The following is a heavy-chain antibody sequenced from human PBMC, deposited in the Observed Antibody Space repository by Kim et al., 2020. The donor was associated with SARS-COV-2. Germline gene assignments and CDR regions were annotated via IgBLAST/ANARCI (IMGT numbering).Heavy chain of an antibody. CDR2: ISGSGGST. CDR1: GFSFSSFA. V-gene: IGHV3-23*01. J-gene: IGHJ4*01. D-gene: IGHD3-3*01. CDR3: AKSGSGGSSYGGGSYFD. Sequence: GGSLRLSCAASGFSFSSFAVSWVCQAPGKGLEWVSAISGSGGSTYYADSVKGRFTISRVNSKYTVYLQMNSLRAEDTAIYYCAKSGSGGSSYGGGSYFD.